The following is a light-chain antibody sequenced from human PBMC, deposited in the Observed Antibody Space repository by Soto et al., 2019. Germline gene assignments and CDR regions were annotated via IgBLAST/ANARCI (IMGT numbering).Light chain of an antibody. CDR2: DAS. J-gene: IGKJ2*01. V-gene: IGKV1-5*01. CDR3: QQYNSYPYT. CDR1: QSISGW. Sequence: DIQMTQSPSTLSASVGDTVSITCRASQSISGWMAWYQQKPGKVPKLLIFDASSLESGVPSRFSGSGSGTIFTLTISGLRPGDFATYYCQQYNSYPYTFGQGTKLEIK.